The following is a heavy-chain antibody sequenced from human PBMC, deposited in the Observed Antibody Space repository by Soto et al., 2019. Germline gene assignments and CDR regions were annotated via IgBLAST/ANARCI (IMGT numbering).Heavy chain of an antibody. CDR2: INPSGGST. D-gene: IGHD1-26*01. Sequence: GASVKVSCKASGYTFTSYYMHWVRQAPGQGLEWMGIINPSGGSTSYAQKFQGRVTMTRDTSTSTVYMELSSLRSEDTAVYYCARDRESGSYYNWLDPWGQGTLVTVSS. CDR3: ARDRESGSYYNWLDP. J-gene: IGHJ5*02. CDR1: GYTFTSYY. V-gene: IGHV1-46*01.